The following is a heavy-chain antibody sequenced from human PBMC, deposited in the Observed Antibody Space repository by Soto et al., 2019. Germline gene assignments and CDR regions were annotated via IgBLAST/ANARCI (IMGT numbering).Heavy chain of an antibody. CDR1: GFTFYNYA. V-gene: IGHV3-23*01. J-gene: IGHJ6*02. D-gene: IGHD3-9*01. CDR3: AKSNNDWFPNRYYAMDV. CDR2: ISGSGSFT. Sequence: EVQLLESGGGLVQPGGSLRLSCAASGFTFYNYAMSWVRQAPGKGLEWVSAISGSGSFTDYADSVKGRFTISRDKSKHTLYLQMNSLRAADTAVYYCAKSNNDWFPNRYYAMDVWGQGTTVTVSS.